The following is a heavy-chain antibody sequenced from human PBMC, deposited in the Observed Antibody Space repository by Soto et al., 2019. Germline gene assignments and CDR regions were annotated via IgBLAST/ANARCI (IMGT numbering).Heavy chain of an antibody. J-gene: IGHJ4*02. D-gene: IGHD6-13*01. CDR3: ARDAVPGIADYYFDH. Sequence: GGSLRLSCAASGFTFSSYAMHWVRQAPGKGLEWVAVISYDGSNKYYADSVKGRFTISRDNSKNTLYLQMNSLRAEDTAVYYCARDAVPGIADYYFDHWGQGTLVTVSS. CDR2: ISYDGSNK. V-gene: IGHV3-30-3*01. CDR1: GFTFSSYA.